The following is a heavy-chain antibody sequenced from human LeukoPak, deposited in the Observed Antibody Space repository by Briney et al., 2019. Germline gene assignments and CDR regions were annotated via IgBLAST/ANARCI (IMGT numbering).Heavy chain of an antibody. J-gene: IGHJ6*03. CDR2: IYYSGDT. CDR3: ATGSMTTRYYYSFYMDV. D-gene: IGHD4-11*01. V-gene: IGHV4-39*01. Sequence: PSETLSLTCTVSGGSLNSTRYYWGWIRQPPGKGLEWIGSIYYSGDTHYKPSLRSRVTISVDTSKTQFSLKMNSMTAADTSVYYCATGSMTTRYYYSFYMDVWGKGTTVTVSS. CDR1: GGSLNSTRYY.